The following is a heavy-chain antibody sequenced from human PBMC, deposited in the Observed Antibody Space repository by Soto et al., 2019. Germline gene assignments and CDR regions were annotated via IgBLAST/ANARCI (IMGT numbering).Heavy chain of an antibody. V-gene: IGHV3-13*01. J-gene: IGHJ4*02. CDR3: ARGSSSWYYNVDY. CDR1: GFTFSSYD. CDR2: IGTAGDT. Sequence: GGSLRLSCAASGFTFSSYDMHWVRQATGKGLEWVSAIGTAGDTYYPGSVKGRFTISRENAKNSLYLQMNSLRAEDTAVYYCARGSSSWYYNVDYWGQGTLVTVSS. D-gene: IGHD6-13*01.